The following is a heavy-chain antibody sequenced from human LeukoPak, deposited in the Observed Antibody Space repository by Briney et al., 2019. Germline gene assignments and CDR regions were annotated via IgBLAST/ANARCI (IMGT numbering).Heavy chain of an antibody. Sequence: PGGSLTLSCGVSGITLSNYGMNWVRQAPGKGLESVAGLSGSAGGTNYADSVKGRFTISRDNSKNTLFLQMDRLRAEDTAVYFCAKRGVVVRVFLVGFHKEAYYFDSWGQGAQVTVSS. V-gene: IGHV3-23*01. D-gene: IGHD3-16*02. CDR3: AKRGVVVRVFLVGFHKEAYYFDS. CDR2: LSGSAGGT. J-gene: IGHJ4*02. CDR1: GITLSNYG.